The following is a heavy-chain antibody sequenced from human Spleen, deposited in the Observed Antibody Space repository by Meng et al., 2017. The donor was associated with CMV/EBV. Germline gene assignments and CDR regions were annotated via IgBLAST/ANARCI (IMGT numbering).Heavy chain of an antibody. J-gene: IGHJ3*02. D-gene: IGHD6-19*01. CDR1: GDSISSYY. V-gene: IGHV4-59*01. Sequence: SETLSLTCTVSGDSISSYYWSWIRQPPGKGLEWIGYVYYTGSANYNPSLKSRVTISVDTSKSQFSLKLSSVTAADTAVYYWAKETSISVAAPNAFDIWGQGTMVTVSS. CDR2: VYYTGSA. CDR3: AKETSISVAAPNAFDI.